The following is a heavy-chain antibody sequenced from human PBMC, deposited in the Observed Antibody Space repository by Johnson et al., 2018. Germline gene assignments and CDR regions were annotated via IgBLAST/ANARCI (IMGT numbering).Heavy chain of an antibody. V-gene: IGHV4-59*01. CDR1: GGSISSYY. CDR3: ARGGTSRLNEFDI. CDR2: IYYSGST. D-gene: IGHD1-1*01. Sequence: QVQLQESGPGLVKPSETRSLTCTVAGGSISSYYWSWVRQPPGKGLKWIGYIYYSGSTNYNPSLKSLVTISVDTSKNQFSLKLSSVTAADTAVYYCARGGTSRLNEFDIWGQGTMVTVSS. J-gene: IGHJ3*02.